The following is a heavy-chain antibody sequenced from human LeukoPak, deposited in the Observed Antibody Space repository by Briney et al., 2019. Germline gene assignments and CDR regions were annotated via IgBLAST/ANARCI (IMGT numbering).Heavy chain of an antibody. CDR2: ISAYNGHT. Sequence: ASVKVSCKASGYTFSSFAISWVRQAPGQGLEWMGWISAYNGHTSNAQKFRGRVTMITDTSTSTAYMELRSLRSDDTAVYYCARRTIFGVVDYWGQGTLVTVSS. V-gene: IGHV1-18*01. CDR1: GYTFSSFA. D-gene: IGHD3-3*01. J-gene: IGHJ4*02. CDR3: ARRTIFGVVDY.